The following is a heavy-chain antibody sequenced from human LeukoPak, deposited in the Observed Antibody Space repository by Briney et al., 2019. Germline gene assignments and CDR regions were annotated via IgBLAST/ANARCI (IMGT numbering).Heavy chain of an antibody. D-gene: IGHD3-10*01. CDR3: ARDYYGSGSQNWFDP. Sequence: SETLSLTCTVSGGSISSHYWSWIRQPAGKGLEWIGRIYTSGSTNYNPSLKSRVTMSVDTSKNQFSLRLSSVTAADTAVYYCARDYYGSGSQNWFDPWGQGTLVTASS. V-gene: IGHV4-4*07. J-gene: IGHJ5*02. CDR2: IYTSGST. CDR1: GGSISSHY.